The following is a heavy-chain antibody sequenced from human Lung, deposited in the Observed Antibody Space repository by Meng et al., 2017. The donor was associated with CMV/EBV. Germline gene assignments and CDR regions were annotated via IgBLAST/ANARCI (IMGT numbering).Heavy chain of an antibody. CDR2: IYCDDDK. V-gene: IGHV2-5*02. Sequence: QITCIECSSTIVNPTTTRPLTCTFYWFSPRTSGVGVGWTRQPAGKALVWLAHIYCDDDKRYSPSLKNRLTITKDTSKNQVVLTFTNIDPVDTATYYCAHRHRLRDFDYWGQGTLVTVSS. J-gene: IGHJ4*02. CDR3: AHRHRLRDFDY. CDR1: WFSPRTSGVG. D-gene: IGHD4-17*01.